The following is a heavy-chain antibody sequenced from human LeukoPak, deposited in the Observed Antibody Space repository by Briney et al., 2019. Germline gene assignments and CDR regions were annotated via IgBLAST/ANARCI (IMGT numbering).Heavy chain of an antibody. J-gene: IGHJ4*02. CDR1: GYSFTSYW. CDR2: SYPGDSNT. D-gene: IGHD3-10*01. Sequence: NSGESLKISCKGSGYSFTSYWNGCVRQMPAKGLEWRGISYPGDSNTKYSPSFQGQVTISADKSISPAYLQRSSLKAADTAMYYCARLWFGELSSLDYWGQGTLVTVSS. CDR3: ARLWFGELSSLDY. V-gene: IGHV5-51*01.